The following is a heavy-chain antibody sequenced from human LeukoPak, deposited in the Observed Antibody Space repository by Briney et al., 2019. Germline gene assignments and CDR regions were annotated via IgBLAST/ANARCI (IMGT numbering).Heavy chain of an antibody. CDR1: GGSISSYY. Sequence: SETLSLTCTVSGGSISSYYWSWIRQPAGKGLEWIGRIYTSGSTNYNPSLKSRVTMSVGTSKNQFSLKLSSVTAADTAVYYCARGGYDYYYYYMDVWGKGTTVTISS. V-gene: IGHV4-4*07. J-gene: IGHJ6*03. CDR3: ARGGYDYYYYYMDV. CDR2: IYTSGST. D-gene: IGHD5-12*01.